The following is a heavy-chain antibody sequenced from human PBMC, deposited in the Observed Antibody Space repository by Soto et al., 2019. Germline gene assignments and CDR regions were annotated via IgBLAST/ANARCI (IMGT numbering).Heavy chain of an antibody. Sequence: GESLKISCQGSGYSFIGYWVAWVRQIPWNGLEWMGIIYPGESDTRYSPSFEGQVTISADRSISTAYLHWNSLRASDTAIYYCVRAGRASYGGYSEYWGQGTMVTVSA. D-gene: IGHD5-18*01. CDR3: VRAGRASYGGYSEY. CDR2: IYPGESDT. J-gene: IGHJ4*02. V-gene: IGHV5-51*01. CDR1: GYSFIGYW.